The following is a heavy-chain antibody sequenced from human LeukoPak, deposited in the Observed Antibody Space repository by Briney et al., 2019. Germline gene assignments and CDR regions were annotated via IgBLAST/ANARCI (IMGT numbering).Heavy chain of an antibody. Sequence: GVSLRLSCAASGFTVSSNYMSWVRQAPGKGLEWVSVIYSGGSTYYADSVEGRFTISRDNSKNTLYLQMNSLRAEDTAVYYCARGVDTAYTYYFDYWGQGTLVTVSS. J-gene: IGHJ4*02. CDR2: IYSGGST. CDR1: GFTVSSNY. CDR3: ARGVDTAYTYYFDY. V-gene: IGHV3-66*01. D-gene: IGHD5-18*01.